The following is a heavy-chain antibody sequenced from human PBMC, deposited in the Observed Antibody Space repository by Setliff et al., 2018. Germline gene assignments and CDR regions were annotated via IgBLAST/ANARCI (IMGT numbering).Heavy chain of an antibody. CDR2: ISRSSTYI. CDR1: GFTLSTHS. J-gene: IGHJ6*02. Sequence: GGSLRLSCAASGFTLSTHSMNWVRQAPGKGLEWVSSISRSSTYIYYADSMKGRFTISRDNAKNSLYLQMNSLRAEDTAVYYCAREGNTRPTYYYYGMDVWGQGTTVTVSS. V-gene: IGHV3-21*01. CDR3: AREGNTRPTYYYYGMDV.